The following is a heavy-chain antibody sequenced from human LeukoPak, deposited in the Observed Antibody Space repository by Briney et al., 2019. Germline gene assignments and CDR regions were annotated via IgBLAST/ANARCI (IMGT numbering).Heavy chain of an antibody. J-gene: IGHJ4*02. D-gene: IGHD3-3*01. CDR2: IIPIFGTA. V-gene: IGHV1-69*13. CDR1: GGTFSSYA. CDR3: ARDGPFGVVTYFDY. Sequence: SVKVSCKASGGTFSSYAISWVRQAPGQGLEWVGGIIPIFGTANYAQKFQGRVTITADEPTSTAYMELSSLRSDDKAVYYCARDGPFGVVTYFDYWGQGTLATVSS.